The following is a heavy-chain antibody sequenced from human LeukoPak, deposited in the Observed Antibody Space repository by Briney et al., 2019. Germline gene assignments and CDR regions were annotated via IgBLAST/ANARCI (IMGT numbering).Heavy chain of an antibody. CDR1: GGSISSYY. J-gene: IGHJ3*02. Sequence: NPSETLSLTCTVSGGSISSYYWSWIRQPPGKGLEWIGYIYYSGSTNYNPSLKSRVTISVDTSKNQFSLKLSSVTAADTAVYYCARVMFSGAFDIWGQGTMVTVSS. V-gene: IGHV4-59*01. CDR2: IYYSGST. D-gene: IGHD3-10*02. CDR3: ARVMFSGAFDI.